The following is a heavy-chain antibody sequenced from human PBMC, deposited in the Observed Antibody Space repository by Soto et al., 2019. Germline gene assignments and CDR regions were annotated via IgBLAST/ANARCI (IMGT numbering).Heavy chain of an antibody. V-gene: IGHV4-61*01. D-gene: IGHD1-7*01. CDR3: ARDSGWNYGYGMDV. CDR1: GGSVSSGSYY. CDR2: IYYSGST. J-gene: IGHJ6*02. Sequence: LSLTCTVSGGSVSSGSYYWSWIRQPPGKGLEWIGYIYYSGSTNYNPSLKSRVTISVDTSKNQFSLKLSSVTAADTAVYYCARDSGWNYGYGMDVWGQGTTVTVSS.